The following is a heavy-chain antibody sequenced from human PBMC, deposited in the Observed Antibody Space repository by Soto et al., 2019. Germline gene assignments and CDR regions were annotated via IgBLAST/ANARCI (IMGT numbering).Heavy chain of an antibody. Sequence: QVQLQESGPGLVKPSGTLSLSCAVSGGSMSSGYWWNWVRQPPGKGLEWIGEIYHSGTTNYNPSLKRRVTISVDKSKNQFSLKLSPVTAAATAVYYCARGDDPHFYYGMAVWGQGTTVTVSS. J-gene: IGHJ6*02. CDR3: ARGDDPHFYYGMAV. CDR2: IYHSGTT. V-gene: IGHV4-4*02. CDR1: GGSMSSGYW. D-gene: IGHD1-1*01.